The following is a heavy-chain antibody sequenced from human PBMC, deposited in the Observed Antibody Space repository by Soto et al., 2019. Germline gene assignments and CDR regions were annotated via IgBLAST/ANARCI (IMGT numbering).Heavy chain of an antibody. V-gene: IGHV4-31*03. D-gene: IGHD3-10*01. J-gene: IGHJ6*02. CDR3: ARAYGSGYMDV. Sequence: QVHLQESGPGLVKPSQTLSLTCTVFVASISSGGYYWSGIRQHPGRGREWFGYIYYSGSTYYNQSLKSRVTISVDTSKNQFSLKLSSVTAADTAVYYCARAYGSGYMDVWGQGTTVTVSS. CDR1: VASISSGGYY. CDR2: IYYSGST.